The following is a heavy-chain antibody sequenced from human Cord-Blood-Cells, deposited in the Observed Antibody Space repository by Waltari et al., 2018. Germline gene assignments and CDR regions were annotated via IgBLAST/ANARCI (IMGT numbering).Heavy chain of an antibody. CDR1: GYTFTAYS. Sequence: QVQLVQSGAEVKKPGASVKVSCKAAGYTFTAYSLHWVRQAPGQGLEWMGWINPNSGGTNYAQKFQGRVTMTRDTSISTAYMELSRLRSDDMAVYYCARGETGDDAFDIWGQGTMVTVSS. J-gene: IGHJ3*02. V-gene: IGHV1-2*02. CDR3: ARGETGDDAFDI. CDR2: INPNSGGT. D-gene: IGHD7-27*01.